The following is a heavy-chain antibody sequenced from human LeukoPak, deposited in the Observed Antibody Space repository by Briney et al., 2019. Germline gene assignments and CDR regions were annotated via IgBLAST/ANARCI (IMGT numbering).Heavy chain of an antibody. D-gene: IGHD3-22*01. CDR2: INPSGGTT. V-gene: IGHV1-46*01. CDR3: ARESMIARERKFDY. Sequence: ASVTVSCKASGYPLTTYYMHWVRQAPGQGLEWVGIINPSGGTTNYAQRFQGRVTMTRDTSTSTVYMELSSLRSEDTAVYYCARESMIARERKFDYWGKGTLVTVSS. CDR1: GYPLTTYY. J-gene: IGHJ4*02.